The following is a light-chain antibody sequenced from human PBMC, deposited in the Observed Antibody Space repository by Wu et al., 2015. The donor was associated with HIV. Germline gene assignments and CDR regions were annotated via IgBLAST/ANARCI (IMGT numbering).Light chain of an antibody. CDR3: QQYNSWPRT. Sequence: EIFLTQSPGTLSLSPGERATLSCRASQNVSDSLAWYQHKPGQAPRLLIHDASHRATDIPARFSGGGSGTDFTLTISRLEPEDSAVYYCQQYNSWPRTFGQGTKLEI. J-gene: IGKJ2*01. V-gene: IGKV3-11*01. CDR2: DAS. CDR1: QNVSDS.